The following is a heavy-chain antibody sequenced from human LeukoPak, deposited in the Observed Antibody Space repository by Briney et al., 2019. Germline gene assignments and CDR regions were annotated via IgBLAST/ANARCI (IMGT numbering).Heavy chain of an antibody. V-gene: IGHV1-2*02. CDR2: INPNSGGT. D-gene: IGHD3-10*01. CDR1: GYTFTDYN. CDR3: ARWEDYYGSGSRYFDY. J-gene: IGHJ4*02. Sequence: ASVKVSCKASGYTFTDYNIHWVRQAPGQGLEWMGWINPNSGGTNYAQRFQGRVTMTRDTSISTAYMELSRLSSNDTAVYYCARWEDYYGSGSRYFDYWGLGTLVTVSS.